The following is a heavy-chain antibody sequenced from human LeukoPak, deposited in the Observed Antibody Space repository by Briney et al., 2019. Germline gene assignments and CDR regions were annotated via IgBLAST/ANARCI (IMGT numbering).Heavy chain of an antibody. J-gene: IGHJ4*02. Sequence: PSETLSLTCTVSGGSINSYYWSWIRQPPGKGLEWIGFIYYTGSTNYNPSLKSRVTISVDTSKNQFSLKLSSVTAADTAVYYCASSSGWTNLDYWGQGTLVTVSS. CDR1: GGSINSYY. CDR3: ASSSGWTNLDY. V-gene: IGHV4-59*01. CDR2: IYYTGST. D-gene: IGHD6-19*01.